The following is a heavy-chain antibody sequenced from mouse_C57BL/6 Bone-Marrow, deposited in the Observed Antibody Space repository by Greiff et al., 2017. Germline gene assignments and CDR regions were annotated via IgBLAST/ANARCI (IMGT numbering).Heavy chain of an antibody. CDR1: GFTFSSYA. CDR2: ISAGGSYT. CDR3: ARDGGYLYYFDY. Sequence: EVKLMESGGGLVKPGGSLKLSCAASGFTFSSYAMSWVRQTPEKRLEWVATISAGGSYTYYPDNVKGRFTISRDNAKNNLYLQMSHLKSEDTAMYYCARDGGYLYYFDYWGQGTTLTVSA. V-gene: IGHV5-4*01. D-gene: IGHD1-1*02. J-gene: IGHJ2*01.